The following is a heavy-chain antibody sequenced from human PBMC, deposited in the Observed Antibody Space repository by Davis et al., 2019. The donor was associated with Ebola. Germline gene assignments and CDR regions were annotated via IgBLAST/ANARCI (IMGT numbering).Heavy chain of an antibody. Sequence: GGSLRLSCAASGFMFSNCGMNWVRQAPGKGLEWVSGIGVSGGTTYADSVKGRFTISRDNSQNTLYLQMTGLRAEDTAIYYCAKGPTRSGYYWGQGTLVTVSS. CDR2: IGVSGGTT. CDR1: GFMFSNCG. J-gene: IGHJ4*02. D-gene: IGHD6-19*01. CDR3: AKGPTRSGYY. V-gene: IGHV3-23*01.